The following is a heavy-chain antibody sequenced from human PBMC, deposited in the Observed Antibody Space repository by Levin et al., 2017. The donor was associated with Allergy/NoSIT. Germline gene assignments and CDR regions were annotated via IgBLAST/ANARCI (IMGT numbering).Heavy chain of an antibody. V-gene: IGHV2-5*02. D-gene: IGHD2-2*01. Sequence: VSGPTLVKPTQTLTLTCTFPGFSFSTTGVGVGWIRQPPGKAPEWLALIYWDDNKRYRPSLRSRLTITKDTSENQVVLKMTNMDPVDTATYYCAHSPFSSSWNVDAGDAFDIWGQGTMVTVSS. CDR1: GFSFSTTGVG. CDR2: IYWDDNK. J-gene: IGHJ3*02. CDR3: AHSPFSSSWNVDAGDAFDI.